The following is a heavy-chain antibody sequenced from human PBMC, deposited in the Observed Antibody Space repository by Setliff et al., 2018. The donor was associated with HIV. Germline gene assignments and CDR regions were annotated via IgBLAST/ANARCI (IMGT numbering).Heavy chain of an antibody. D-gene: IGHD2-15*01. V-gene: IGHV1-69*05. CDR2: ITPMYGVT. J-gene: IGHJ5*02. CDR1: GGTFSSYV. Sequence: SVKVSCKASGGTFSSYVISWVRQAPGQGPEWMGGITPMYGVTNYAQKFQGRVTITTDESTSTAYMELSSLRSEDTAVYYCALPYCSGGNCWSSASLPPAGWFDPWGQGTLVTVS. CDR3: ALPYCSGGNCWSSASLPPAGWFDP.